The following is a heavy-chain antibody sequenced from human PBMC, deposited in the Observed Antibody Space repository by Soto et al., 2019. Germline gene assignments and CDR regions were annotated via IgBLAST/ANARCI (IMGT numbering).Heavy chain of an antibody. CDR2: ISGSGGST. CDR1: GFTFSSYA. V-gene: IGHV3-23*01. J-gene: IGHJ3*02. D-gene: IGHD3-10*01. CDR3: AKDLKWFWELNAFDS. Sequence: EVQLLESGGGLVQPGGSLRLSCAASGFTFSSYAMSWVRQAPGKGLEWVSAISGSGGSTYYADSVKGRFTISRDNSKNTRYLQMNSLRAEDTAVDYCAKDLKWFWELNAFDSWGQGTMVTVSS.